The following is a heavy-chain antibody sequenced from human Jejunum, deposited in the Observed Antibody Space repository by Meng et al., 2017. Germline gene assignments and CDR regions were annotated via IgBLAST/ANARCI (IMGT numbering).Heavy chain of an antibody. D-gene: IGHD4/OR15-4a*01. CDR3: AKGDDSGAYYDY. V-gene: IGHV4-31*02. CDR2: IYYNGNT. CDR1: GGSISSSFHY. Sequence: QMPLQGAGPGLVRPPQTLSLTCTVSGGSISSSFHYWSWIRQHPGKGLEWIGFIYYNGNTYYKPSLKSRVTISVDTSKNQFSLKLSSVTAADTAVYFCAKGDDSGAYYDYWGQGTLVTVSS. J-gene: IGHJ4*02.